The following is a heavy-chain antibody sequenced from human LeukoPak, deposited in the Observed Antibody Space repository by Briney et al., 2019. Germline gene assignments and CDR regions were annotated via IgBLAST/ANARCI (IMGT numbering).Heavy chain of an antibody. V-gene: IGHV3-7*01. Sequence: PGGSLRLSCGASGFTFRTSWMNWVRQAPGKGLEWVASINPDGSEKYSVDSVKGRFTISRDNAKNSLYLQMNSLRAEDTAVYYCARDPLGHYDSSGLDYWGQGTLVTVSS. CDR1: GFTFRTSW. J-gene: IGHJ4*02. CDR2: INPDGSEK. D-gene: IGHD3-22*01. CDR3: ARDPLGHYDSSGLDY.